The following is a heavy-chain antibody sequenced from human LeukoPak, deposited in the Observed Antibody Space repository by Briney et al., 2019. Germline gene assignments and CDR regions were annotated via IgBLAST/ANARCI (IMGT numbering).Heavy chain of an antibody. CDR2: ITGSGGNT. CDR1: GFTFSNYA. CDR3: AKWGDYDVLTGYYVSDY. D-gene: IGHD3-9*01. Sequence: GGSLRLSCAASGFTFSNYAMSWVRQAPGKGLEWVSAITGSGGNTYYADTVKGRFTISRDNSKNTVFLQMNSLRAEDTAVYYCAKWGDYDVLTGYYVSDYWGQGTLVTVSS. V-gene: IGHV3-23*01. J-gene: IGHJ4*02.